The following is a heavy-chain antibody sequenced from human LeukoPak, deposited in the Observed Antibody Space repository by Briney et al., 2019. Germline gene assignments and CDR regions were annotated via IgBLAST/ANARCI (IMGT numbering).Heavy chain of an antibody. CDR2: INPNSGGT. CDR3: ARGPLLWFGEFFDY. CDR1: GYTFTGYY. Sequence: ASVKVSCKASGYTFTGYYMHWVRQAPGQGLEWMGWINPNSGGTNYAQKFQGRVTMTRDTSISTAYMELSRLRSDDTAVYYCARGPLLWFGEFFDYWGQGTLVTVSS. J-gene: IGHJ4*02. D-gene: IGHD3-10*01. V-gene: IGHV1-2*02.